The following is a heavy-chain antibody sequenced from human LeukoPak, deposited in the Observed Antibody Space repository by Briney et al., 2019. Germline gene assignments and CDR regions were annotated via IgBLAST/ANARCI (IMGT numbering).Heavy chain of an antibody. CDR2: ISYDGSNK. CDR3: ARGVRGYSYPIFDY. CDR1: GFTFSSYA. D-gene: IGHD5-18*01. J-gene: IGHJ4*02. V-gene: IGHV3-30-3*01. Sequence: PGRSLRLSCAASGFTFSSYAMHWVSQAPGKGLEWVAVISYDGSNKYYADSVKGRFTISRDNSKNTLYLQMNSLRAEDTAVYYCARGVRGYSYPIFDYWGQGTLVTVSS.